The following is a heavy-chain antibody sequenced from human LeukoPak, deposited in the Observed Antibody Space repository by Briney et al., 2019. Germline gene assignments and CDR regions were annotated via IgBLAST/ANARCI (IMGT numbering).Heavy chain of an antibody. D-gene: IGHD3-3*01. J-gene: IGHJ6*03. CDR2: IKQDGSEK. CDR3: ARVGGRFLEWLWSYYYYMDV. V-gene: IGHV3-7*01. CDR1: GFTFSSYW. Sequence: PGGSLRLSCAASGFTFSSYWMSWVRQAPGKGLEWVANIKQDGSEKYYVDSVKGRFTISRDNAKNSLYLQMNSLRAEDTAVYYCARVGGRFLEWLWSYYYYMDVWGKGTTVTVS.